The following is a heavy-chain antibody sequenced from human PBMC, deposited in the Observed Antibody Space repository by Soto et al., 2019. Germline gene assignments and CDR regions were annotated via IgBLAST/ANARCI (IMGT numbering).Heavy chain of an antibody. CDR2: INYSGNT. D-gene: IGHD4-4*01. CDR1: GGSISSSSHH. CDR3: ATSGGGDYSLYYFDY. Sequence: SETLSLTCTVSGGSISSSSHHWAWIRQPPGKGLEWIGSINYSGNTYHNPSLKSRVTISVDTSKNQFSLKLSSVTAADTAVYYCATSGGGDYSLYYFDYWGQGTLVTVSS. V-gene: IGHV4-39*01. J-gene: IGHJ4*02.